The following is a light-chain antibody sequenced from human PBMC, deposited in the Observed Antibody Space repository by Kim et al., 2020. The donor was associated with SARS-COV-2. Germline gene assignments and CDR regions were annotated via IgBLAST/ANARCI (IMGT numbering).Light chain of an antibody. J-gene: IGLJ1*01. CDR2: RTL. Sequence: GQRVAISCSGSSSTIGSNFVSWYQHPPGPAPKLLIYRTLARPSGVPDRFSGSKSGTSASLAITGLRSEDEADYYCAAWDDSLNGFVFGSGTKVTVL. CDR1: SSTIGSNF. V-gene: IGLV1-47*01. CDR3: AAWDDSLNGFV.